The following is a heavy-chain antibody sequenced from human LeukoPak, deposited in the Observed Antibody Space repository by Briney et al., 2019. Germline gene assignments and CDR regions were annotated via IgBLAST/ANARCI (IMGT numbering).Heavy chain of an antibody. CDR1: DGSINSYY. D-gene: IGHD1-26*01. V-gene: IGHV4-59*01. CDR3: ARGRSNYYGMDV. J-gene: IGHJ6*02. CDR2: IYYNGNT. Sequence: SETLSLTCSASDGSINSYYWNWIRRPPGKGLEWIGYIYYNGNTNYSPSLKSRVTMSVDTSKNLFSLKVSSVTAADTAVYYCARGRSNYYGMDVWGQGTTVTVSS.